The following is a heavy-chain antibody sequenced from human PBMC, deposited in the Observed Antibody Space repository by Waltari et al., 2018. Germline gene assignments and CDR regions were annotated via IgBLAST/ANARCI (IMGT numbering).Heavy chain of an antibody. D-gene: IGHD2-15*01. CDR2: VHRSGRT. V-gene: IGHV4-4*02. CDR1: GDSMGDSDL. J-gene: IGHJ4*02. CDR3: ARDRGRGLYLDS. Sequence: QLQLEQLGPGLGKPSEPLSLICAVSGDSMGDSDLWNWVRQFPGKGLEWIGQVHRSGRTNYNPSFASRVTVSVDTSTGHFSLKVTSATAADTAVYYCARDRGRGLYLDSWGQGILVTVSP.